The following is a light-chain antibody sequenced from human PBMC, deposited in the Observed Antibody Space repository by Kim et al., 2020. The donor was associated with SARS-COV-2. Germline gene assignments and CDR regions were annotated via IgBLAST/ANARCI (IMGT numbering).Light chain of an antibody. Sequence: VSPGQTASITCSGDKLGDKYACWYQQKPGHSPVLVIYQDSKRPSGIPERFSGSNSGNTATLTISGTQAMDEADYYCQAWDSSTAVFGGGTQLTVL. J-gene: IGLJ3*02. V-gene: IGLV3-1*01. CDR3: QAWDSSTAV. CDR2: QDS. CDR1: KLGDKY.